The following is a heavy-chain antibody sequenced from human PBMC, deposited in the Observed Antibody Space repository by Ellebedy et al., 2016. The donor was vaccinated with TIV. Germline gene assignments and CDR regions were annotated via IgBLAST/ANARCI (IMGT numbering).Heavy chain of an antibody. CDR3: ANGGSLSYGIFDY. Sequence: PSETLSLTCTISGASISDVGSYWSWIRQLPGKGLEWFGYVYHLGNTYYTPSLKSRVAISVDSSKNQFSLRLNSVTAADTGVYYCANGGSLSYGIFDYWGQGNLVTVSS. J-gene: IGHJ4*02. D-gene: IGHD3-16*01. CDR1: GASISDVGSY. V-gene: IGHV4-31*03. CDR2: VYHLGNT.